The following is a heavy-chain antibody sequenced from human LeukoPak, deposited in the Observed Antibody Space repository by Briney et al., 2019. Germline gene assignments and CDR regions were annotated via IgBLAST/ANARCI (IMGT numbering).Heavy chain of an antibody. D-gene: IGHD1-1*01. Sequence: GGSLRLSCAASGFSFSDYYMHWVRQAPGKGLLWVSRINNDGRTTMYADSVKGRFTISRDNAENKLYLQMNSLRAEDTAVYYCARTRERGPYYFDYWGRGTLVTVSS. CDR1: GFSFSDYY. J-gene: IGHJ4*02. CDR2: INNDGRTT. CDR3: ARTRERGPYYFDY. V-gene: IGHV3-74*03.